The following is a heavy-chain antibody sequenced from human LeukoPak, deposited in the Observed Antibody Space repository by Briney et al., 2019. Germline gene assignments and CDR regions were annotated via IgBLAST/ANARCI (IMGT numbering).Heavy chain of an antibody. Sequence: ASVKVSCKASGYTFTSYGISWVRQAPGQGLEWMGWINPNSGGTNYAQKFQGRVTMTRDTSISTAYMELSRLRSDDTAVYYCARDGRSRYYYDSSGYYGDYWGQGTLVTVSS. J-gene: IGHJ4*02. CDR1: GYTFTSYG. CDR2: INPNSGGT. D-gene: IGHD3-22*01. CDR3: ARDGRSRYYYDSSGYYGDY. V-gene: IGHV1-2*02.